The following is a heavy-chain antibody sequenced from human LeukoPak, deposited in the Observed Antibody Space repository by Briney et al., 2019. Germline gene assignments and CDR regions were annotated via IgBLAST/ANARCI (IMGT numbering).Heavy chain of an antibody. D-gene: IGHD1-26*01. V-gene: IGHV3-66*01. CDR2: LYSGGRA. CDR1: EFTVSNNY. CDR3: ARGSTTLGGMDV. Sequence: HPGGSLRLSCAASEFTVSNNYMSWVRQAPGKGLEWVSVLYSGGRAYYTDSVNGRFTISRDNSKNTLYLQMNSLRAEDTAVYYCARGSTTLGGMDVWGQGTTVTVSS. J-gene: IGHJ6*02.